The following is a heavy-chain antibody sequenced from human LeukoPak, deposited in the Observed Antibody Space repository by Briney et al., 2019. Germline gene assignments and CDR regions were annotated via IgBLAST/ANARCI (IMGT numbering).Heavy chain of an antibody. Sequence: ASVKVSCKASGYTFTSYGISWVRQAPGQGLEWMGWISAYNGNTNYAQKLQGRVTTTRDTSTSTVYMELSSLRSEDTAVYYCARDFASFDYWGQGTLVTVSS. CDR1: GYTFTSYG. J-gene: IGHJ4*02. CDR3: ARDFASFDY. V-gene: IGHV1-18*01. CDR2: ISAYNGNT. D-gene: IGHD3-3*01.